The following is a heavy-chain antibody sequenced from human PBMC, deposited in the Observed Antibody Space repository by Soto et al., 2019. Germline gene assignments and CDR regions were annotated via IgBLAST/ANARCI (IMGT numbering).Heavy chain of an antibody. V-gene: IGHV3-53*04. D-gene: IGHD4-17*01. CDR1: GFTVSSNY. J-gene: IGHJ4*02. CDR3: ARAAGYGDYYFDY. Sequence: VQLVESGGGLVQPGGSLRLSCAASGFTVSSNYMSWVRQAPGKGLEWVSVIYSGGSTYYADSVKGRFTISRHNSKNTLYLQMNSLRAEDTAVYYCARAAGYGDYYFDYWGQGTLVTVSS. CDR2: IYSGGST.